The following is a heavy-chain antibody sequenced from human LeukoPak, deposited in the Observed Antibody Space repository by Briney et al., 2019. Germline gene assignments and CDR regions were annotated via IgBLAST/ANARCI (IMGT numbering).Heavy chain of an antibody. Sequence: SETLSLTCTVSGGSISSYYWSWIRQPPGKGLEWIGYIYYSGSTNYDPSLKSRVTISVDTSKNQFSLKLSSVTAADTAVYYCARGQYDFWSGYSQYYFDYWGQGTLVTVSS. CDR1: GGSISSYY. V-gene: IGHV4-59*12. CDR3: ARGQYDFWSGYSQYYFDY. CDR2: IYYSGST. J-gene: IGHJ4*02. D-gene: IGHD3-3*01.